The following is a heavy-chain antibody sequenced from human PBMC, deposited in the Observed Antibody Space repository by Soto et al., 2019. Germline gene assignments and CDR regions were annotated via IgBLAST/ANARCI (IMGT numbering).Heavy chain of an antibody. Sequence: WASVKVSCKSSGYNFRNYGITWVRQAPGQGLEWMGWIGPYNGNTNYAQKFQGRVTMTTDTSTSTAYMELRSLRPDDTAVYYCARDSLPLAVAAPDNWGQGTLVTVSS. V-gene: IGHV1-18*01. CDR2: IGPYNGNT. CDR3: ARDSLPLAVAAPDN. D-gene: IGHD6-19*01. CDR1: GYNFRNYG. J-gene: IGHJ4*02.